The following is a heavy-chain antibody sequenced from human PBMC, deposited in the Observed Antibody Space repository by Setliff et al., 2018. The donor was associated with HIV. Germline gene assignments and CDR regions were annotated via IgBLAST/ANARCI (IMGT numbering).Heavy chain of an antibody. CDR2: INAGNGNT. V-gene: IGHV1-3*01. CDR1: GYTFNSYA. CDR3: ARDLTTFDAFDI. J-gene: IGHJ3*02. D-gene: IGHD4-17*01. Sequence: ASVKVSCKASGYTFNSYAIHWVRQAPGQRLEWMGWINAGNGNTKYSQKFQGRVTITRDTSAGTAYMDLSSLRSEDTAVYYCARDLTTFDAFDIWGQGTMVTVSS.